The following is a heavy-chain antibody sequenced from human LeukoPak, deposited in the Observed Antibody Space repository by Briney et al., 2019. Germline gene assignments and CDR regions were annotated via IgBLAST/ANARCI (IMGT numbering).Heavy chain of an antibody. Sequence: PGGSLRLSCAASGFTFSSYSMNWVRQAPGKGLEWIGEINQSGSTNYNPSLSGRVTISVDTSQNQFSLKLSSVTAADTAVYYCATPRYSGSYYEHGFDIWGQGTMATVSS. V-gene: IGHV4-34*08. J-gene: IGHJ3*02. CDR1: GFTFSSYS. CDR3: ATPRYSGSYYEHGFDI. CDR2: INQSGST. D-gene: IGHD1-26*01.